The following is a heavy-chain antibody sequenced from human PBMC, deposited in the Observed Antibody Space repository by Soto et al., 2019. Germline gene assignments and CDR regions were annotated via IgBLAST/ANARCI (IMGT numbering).Heavy chain of an antibody. D-gene: IGHD3-22*01. CDR2: TYYRSKWYN. J-gene: IGHJ6*02. CDR1: GDSVSSNSAA. CDR3: ARDLDYYDSSGYYYYYGMDV. V-gene: IGHV6-1*01. Sequence: SQTLSLTCAISGDSVSSNSAAWNWIRQSPSRGLEWLGRTYYRSKWYNDYAVSVKSRITINPDTSKNQFSLQLNSVTPEDTAVYYCARDLDYYDSSGYYYYYGMDVWGQGTTVTVS.